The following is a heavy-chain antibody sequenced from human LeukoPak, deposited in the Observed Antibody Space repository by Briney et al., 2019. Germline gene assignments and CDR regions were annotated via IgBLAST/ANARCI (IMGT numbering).Heavy chain of an antibody. CDR1: GFTFSSYW. D-gene: IGHD3-10*01. V-gene: IGHV3-7*01. J-gene: IGHJ4*02. Sequence: PGGSLRLSCAASGFTFSSYWMSWVRQAPGKGLEWVANIKQDGSEKYYVDSVKGRFTMSRDNAKNSLYLQMNSLRAEDTAVYYCASSFYYGSGSGDYWGQGTLVTVSS. CDR2: IKQDGSEK. CDR3: ASSFYYGSGSGDY.